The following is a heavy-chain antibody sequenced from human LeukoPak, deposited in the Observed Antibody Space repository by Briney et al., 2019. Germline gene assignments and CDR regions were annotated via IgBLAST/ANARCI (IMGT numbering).Heavy chain of an antibody. Sequence: GGSLRLSCAGSGFTFSDYYMSWIRQAPGKGLEWVSYISSSGSIIYYADSVKGRFTISRDNAKKSLYLQMKSLRAEDTAVYYCARGTLYYGSESYDYWGQGTLVAVSS. CDR1: GFTFSDYY. D-gene: IGHD3-10*01. CDR3: ARGTLYYGSESYDY. CDR2: ISSSGSII. J-gene: IGHJ4*02. V-gene: IGHV3-11*04.